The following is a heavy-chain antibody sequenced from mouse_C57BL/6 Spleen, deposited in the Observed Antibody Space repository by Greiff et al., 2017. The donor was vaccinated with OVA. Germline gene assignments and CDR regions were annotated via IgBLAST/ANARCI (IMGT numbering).Heavy chain of an antibody. Sequence: QVQLQQSGPELVKPGASVKISCKASGYAFSSSWMNWVKQRPGKGLEWIGRIYPGDGDTNYNGKFKGKATLTADKSSSTAYMQHSSLTSEDSAVYFCAREDLYYYGSSYWYFDVWGTGTTVTVSS. CDR2: IYPGDGDT. J-gene: IGHJ1*03. D-gene: IGHD1-1*01. CDR1: GYAFSSSW. V-gene: IGHV1-82*01. CDR3: AREDLYYYGSSYWYFDV.